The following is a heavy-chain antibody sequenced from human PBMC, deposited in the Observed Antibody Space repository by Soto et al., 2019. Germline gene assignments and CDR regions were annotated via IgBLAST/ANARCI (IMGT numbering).Heavy chain of an antibody. CDR2: IYYSGST. D-gene: IGHD3-22*01. Sequence: QVQLQESGPGLVKPSQTLSLTCTVSGGSISSGDYYWSWIRQPPGKGLEWIGYIYYSGSTYYNPSLKSRVTISVDTSKNQFSLKLSSVTAADTAVYYCARDHDYYDSSGYYWNYYGMDVWGQGTTVTVSS. V-gene: IGHV4-30-4*01. CDR1: GGSISSGDYY. J-gene: IGHJ6*02. CDR3: ARDHDYYDSSGYYWNYYGMDV.